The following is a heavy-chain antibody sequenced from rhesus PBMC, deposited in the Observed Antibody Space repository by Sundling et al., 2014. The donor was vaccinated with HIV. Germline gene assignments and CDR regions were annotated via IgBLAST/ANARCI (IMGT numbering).Heavy chain of an antibody. CDR3: ARGRGNWNYWYFDL. D-gene: IGHD1-26*01. CDR1: GATISGGYG. V-gene: IGHV4-76*01. Sequence: QVQLQESGPGLVKASETLSLTCAVGGATISGGYGWAWIRRAPGKGLEWIGNIYSFSGNTYYNPSLKSRVTISLDASKNHFSLKVGSVTATDTAVYYCARGRGNWNYWYFDLWGPGTPITISS. CDR2: IYSFSGNT. J-gene: IGHJ2*01.